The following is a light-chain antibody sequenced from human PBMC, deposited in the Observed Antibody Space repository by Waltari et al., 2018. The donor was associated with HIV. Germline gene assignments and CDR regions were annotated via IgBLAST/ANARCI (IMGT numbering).Light chain of an antibody. Sequence: QSVLTQPPSASGTPGQRVTVSCSGSSFNIGRNFVSWYQQLPGTAPKVLIFRDNKRPAGVPDRFSGSKSGASASRAISGLRSEDEADYYCAAWDDSLRGSYVFGPGTKVTVL. V-gene: IGLV1-47*01. CDR1: SFNIGRNF. J-gene: IGLJ1*01. CDR2: RDN. CDR3: AAWDDSLRGSYV.